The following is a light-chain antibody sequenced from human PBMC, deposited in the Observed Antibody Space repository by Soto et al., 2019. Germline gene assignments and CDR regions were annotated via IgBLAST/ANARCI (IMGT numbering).Light chain of an antibody. Sequence: DIKMTQSPSTLSASVGDRVTITCRASQSISPWLAWYQQKPGKAPKLLIYKASSLESGVPSRFSRRGSGTEFSLTIGSLQPDDFATYFCEQYNSYSRTFGQGTNVQIK. J-gene: IGKJ1*01. CDR3: EQYNSYSRT. V-gene: IGKV1-5*03. CDR1: QSISPW. CDR2: KAS.